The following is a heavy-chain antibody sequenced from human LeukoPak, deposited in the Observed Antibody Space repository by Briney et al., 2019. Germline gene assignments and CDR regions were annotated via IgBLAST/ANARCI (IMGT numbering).Heavy chain of an antibody. J-gene: IGHJ4*02. CDR2: IVVGCGNT. V-gene: IGHV1-58*02. CDR1: GFTFTSSA. CDR3: AEATGDY. Sequence: SVKVSCKASGFTFTSSAMQWVRQARGPRLEWIGWIVVGCGNTNYAQKFQEKVTITRYMSTSTTYLELRILRPEAKAVYFCAEATGDYWGQGTLVTVSS. D-gene: IGHD1-26*01.